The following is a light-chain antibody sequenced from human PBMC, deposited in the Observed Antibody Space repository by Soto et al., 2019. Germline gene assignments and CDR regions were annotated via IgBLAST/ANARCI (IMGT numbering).Light chain of an antibody. Sequence: SVVSQVGTESGSPGQRVNISCSGSSSNIGSNYVYWYQQLPGTVPQLLIYRNNERPSGVPDRFSGSKSGTSASLAISGLRSEDEADYYCTACDDSLSGVVFGGGTK. J-gene: IGLJ2*01. CDR3: TACDDSLSGVV. CDR2: RNN. V-gene: IGLV1-47*01. CDR1: SSNIGSNY.